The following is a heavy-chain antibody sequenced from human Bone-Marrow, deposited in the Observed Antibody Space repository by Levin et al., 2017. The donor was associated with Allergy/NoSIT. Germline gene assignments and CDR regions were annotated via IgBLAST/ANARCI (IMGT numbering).Heavy chain of an antibody. Sequence: PGGSLRLSCAASGVTFRSYAMSWVRQAPGKGLEWVSIVSGSGDNTYYSDSMKGRFTISRDNSKNTLHLEMSSLRVDDTAIYYCAKMVGFDFWRANNWFDRWGQGTLVTVSS. D-gene: IGHD3-3*01. J-gene: IGHJ5*02. CDR3: AKMVGFDFWRANNWFDR. CDR1: GVTFRSYA. CDR2: VSGSGDNT. V-gene: IGHV3-23*01.